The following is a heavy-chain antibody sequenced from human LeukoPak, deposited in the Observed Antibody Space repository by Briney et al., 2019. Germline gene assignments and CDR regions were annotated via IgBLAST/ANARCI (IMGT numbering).Heavy chain of an antibody. CDR2: IYYSGSP. V-gene: IGHV4-39*01. CDR1: AGSFSGYY. J-gene: IGHJ6*03. D-gene: IGHD3-10*01. CDR3: ARHLKGAGSSYYYYMDV. Sequence: SETLSLTCAVYAGSFSGYYWSWIRQPPGKGLEWVGSIYYSGSPYYNPSLKSRVPISVDTSKNQFSLKLSSVTAADTAVYYCARHLKGAGSSYYYYMDVWGKGTTVTISS.